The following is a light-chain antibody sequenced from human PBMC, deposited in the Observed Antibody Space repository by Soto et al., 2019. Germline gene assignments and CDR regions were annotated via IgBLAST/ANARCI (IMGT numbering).Light chain of an antibody. V-gene: IGKV3-15*01. CDR3: QQYHNWPPYT. CDR2: GAS. CDR1: QTVSSN. J-gene: IGKJ2*01. Sequence: EIVMTQSPATLSVSPGERATLSCRASQTVSSNLGWYQQKPGQAPRLLIYGASTRASGIPARFSGSGSGTDFTLTISSLQSEDSAVYYCQQYHNWPPYTVGQGTKLEI.